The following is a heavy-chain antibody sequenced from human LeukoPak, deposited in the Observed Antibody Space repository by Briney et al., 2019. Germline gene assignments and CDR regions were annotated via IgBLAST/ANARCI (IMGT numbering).Heavy chain of an antibody. CDR1: GFTFSTYW. D-gene: IGHD5-24*01. J-gene: IGHJ4*02. V-gene: IGHV3-7*01. CDR2: IKEDGSEK. Sequence: GGSLRLSCAASGFTFSTYWMSWVRQAPGKGLEWVANIKEDGSEKYYVDSVRGRFTISRDNAKNSLFLQMNSLRAEDTAVYYCARGGWRAINYWGQGTLVTVS. CDR3: ARGGWRAINY.